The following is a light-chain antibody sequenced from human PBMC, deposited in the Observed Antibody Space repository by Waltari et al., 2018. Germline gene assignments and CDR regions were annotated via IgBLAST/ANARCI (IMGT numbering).Light chain of an antibody. V-gene: IGLV1-47*01. J-gene: IGLJ3*02. CDR2: RNN. CDR3: ATWDDRLSGPGV. Sequence: QSVLTQPPSASGTPGQRVTISCSGSSPHLGRNHGPWYQQPPGTAPKLLIYRNNQRPSGVPDRFSGSKAGTSASLAVSGLRSEDEADYYFATWDDRLSGPGVFGGGTKLTVL. CDR1: SPHLGRNH.